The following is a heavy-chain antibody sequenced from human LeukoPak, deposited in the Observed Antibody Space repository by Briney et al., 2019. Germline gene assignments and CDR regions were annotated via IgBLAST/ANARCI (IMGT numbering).Heavy chain of an antibody. V-gene: IGHV1-8*03. CDR2: MNPNSGNT. J-gene: IGHJ4*02. D-gene: IGHD6-13*01. Sequence: ASVKVSCTASGYTFTSYDINWVRQATGQGLEWMGWMNPNSGNTGYAQKFQGRVTITRNTSISTAYMELSSLRSEDTAVYYCARGIAAAAAFDYWGQGTLVTVSS. CDR1: GYTFTSYD. CDR3: ARGIAAAAAFDY.